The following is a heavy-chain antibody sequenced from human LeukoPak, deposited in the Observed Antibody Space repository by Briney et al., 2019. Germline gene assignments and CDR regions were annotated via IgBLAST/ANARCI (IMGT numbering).Heavy chain of an antibody. CDR3: ARDADYDILTDAFDI. Sequence: ASVKVSCKASGYSFTSYGVTWVRQAPGQGLEWMGGIIPIFGTANYAQKFQGRVTITADESTSTAYMELSSLRSEDTAVYYCARDADYDILTDAFDIWGQGTMVTVSS. D-gene: IGHD3-9*01. CDR2: IIPIFGTA. J-gene: IGHJ3*02. CDR1: GYSFTSYG. V-gene: IGHV1-69*13.